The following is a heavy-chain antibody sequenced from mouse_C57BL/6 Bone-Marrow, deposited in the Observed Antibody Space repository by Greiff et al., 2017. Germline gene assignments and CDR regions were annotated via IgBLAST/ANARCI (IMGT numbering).Heavy chain of an antibody. CDR1: GFSFNTYA. V-gene: IGHV10-1*01. D-gene: IGHD1-1*01. Sequence: EVQGVESGGGLVQPKGSLKLSCAASGFSFNTYAMNWVRQAPGKGLEWVARIRSKSNNYATYYADSVKDRFTISRDDSESMLYLQMNNLKTEDTAMYYCVRQNTTVVDFDYWGQGTTLTVSS. CDR3: VRQNTTVVDFDY. CDR2: IRSKSNNYAT. J-gene: IGHJ2*01.